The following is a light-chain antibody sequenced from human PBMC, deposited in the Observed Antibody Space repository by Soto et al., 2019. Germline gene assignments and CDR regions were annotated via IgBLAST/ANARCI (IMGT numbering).Light chain of an antibody. CDR2: KVS. V-gene: IGKV2-30*01. J-gene: IGKJ2*01. CDR1: QSLVFSDGKTY. CDR3: MQGTHWPPYT. Sequence: DVVMTQSPLSLPVTLGQPASISCRSSQSLVFSDGKTYLNWYHQRPGQSPRRLIYKVSNRDSGVPDRCSGSGSGTDFTLKISRVEAEDVGVYYCMQGTHWPPYTFGQGTTLEIK.